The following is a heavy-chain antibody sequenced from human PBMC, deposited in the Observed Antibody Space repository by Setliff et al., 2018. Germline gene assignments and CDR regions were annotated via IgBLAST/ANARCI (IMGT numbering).Heavy chain of an antibody. CDR2: INHSGST. J-gene: IGHJ4*02. V-gene: IGHV4-34*01. CDR3: ASQFRAYYDFWSGSFQFYFDY. D-gene: IGHD3-3*01. CDR1: GGSFSGYY. Sequence: SETLSLTCAVYGGSFSGYYWSWIRQPPGKGLEWIGEINHSGSTNYNPSLKSRVTISVDTSKNQFSLKLSSVTAADTAVYYCASQFRAYYDFWSGSFQFYFDYWGQGTLVTVSS.